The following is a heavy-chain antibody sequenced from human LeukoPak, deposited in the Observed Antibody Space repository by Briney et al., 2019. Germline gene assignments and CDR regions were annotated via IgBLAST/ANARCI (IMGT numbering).Heavy chain of an antibody. Sequence: SETLSLTCTVSGGSISRSSYYWGWIRQTPGKGLEWIGSIYYSGSTYYKSSLKSRVTISVETSKNEFSLKLRSVTAADTAVYYCARVMGYRIEDYFDYWGQGTLVTVSS. CDR3: ARVMGYRIEDYFDY. V-gene: IGHV4-39*07. J-gene: IGHJ4*02. CDR1: GGSISRSSYY. D-gene: IGHD6-13*01. CDR2: IYYSGST.